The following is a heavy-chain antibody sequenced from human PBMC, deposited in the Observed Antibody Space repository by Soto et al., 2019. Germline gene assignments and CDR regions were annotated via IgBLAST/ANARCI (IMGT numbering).Heavy chain of an antibody. CDR1: GYTLNSYY. CDR2: INPSGGST. D-gene: IGHD6-6*01. CDR3: ARAERDSSSLLIDY. J-gene: IGHJ4*02. Sequence: ASVTVCCKASGYTLNSYYMHWVRQETGQGLEWMGIINPSGGSTSYAQKFQGRVTMTRDTSTSTVYMELSSLRSEDTAVYYCARAERDSSSLLIDYWGQGTLVTVSS. V-gene: IGHV1-46*02.